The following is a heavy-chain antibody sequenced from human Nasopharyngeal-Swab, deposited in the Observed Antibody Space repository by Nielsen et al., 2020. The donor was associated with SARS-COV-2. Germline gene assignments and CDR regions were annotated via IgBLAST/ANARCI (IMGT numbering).Heavy chain of an antibody. Sequence: SETLSLTCLVSGASINNSPYYWGWIRQPPGKGLEWIGETSHDGHTNYNPSLKSRVTVSVDRSKNQFSLSLNSVTPADTAVYYCASSSSQKRGHDSWGQGTLVTVSS. CDR3: ASSSSQKRGHDS. CDR2: TSHDGHT. J-gene: IGHJ4*02. V-gene: IGHV4-39*07. CDR1: GASINNSPYY. D-gene: IGHD6-6*01.